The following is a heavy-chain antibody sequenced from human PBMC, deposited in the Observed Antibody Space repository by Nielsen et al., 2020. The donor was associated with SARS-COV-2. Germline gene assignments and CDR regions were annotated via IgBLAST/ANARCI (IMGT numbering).Heavy chain of an antibody. CDR2: IHGSGST. CDR1: GGSISPFY. D-gene: IGHD1-1*01. CDR3: ARGRGTGRTTDYYFDY. Sequence: SETLSLTCTISGGSISPFYWSWVRKSPGKGLEWLGYIHGSGSTTYNPSLKSRVTLSVDTSKNQFSLRLTSVTAADTAVYYCARGRGTGRTTDYYFDYWGQGTLVTVSS. J-gene: IGHJ4*02. V-gene: IGHV4-59*01.